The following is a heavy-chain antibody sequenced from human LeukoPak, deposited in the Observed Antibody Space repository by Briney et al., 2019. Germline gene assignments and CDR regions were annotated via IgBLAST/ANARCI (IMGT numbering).Heavy chain of an antibody. CDR2: ISSNGGST. CDR1: GFTLSSYA. CDR3: VKRTYCSSTSCAYELDY. Sequence: GGSLRLSCSASGFTLSSYAMHWVRQAPGKGREYVSAISSNGGSTYYADSVKGRFTISRDNSKNTLYLQMSSLRAEDTAVYYCVKRTYCSSTSCAYELDYWGQGTLVTVSS. V-gene: IGHV3-64D*06. D-gene: IGHD2-2*01. J-gene: IGHJ4*02.